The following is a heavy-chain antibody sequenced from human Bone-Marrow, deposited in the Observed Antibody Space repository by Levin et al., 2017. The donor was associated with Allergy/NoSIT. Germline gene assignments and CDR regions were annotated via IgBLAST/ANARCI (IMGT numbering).Heavy chain of an antibody. J-gene: IGHJ6*02. CDR3: ASFAVGSLYYGLDV. CDR2: ISGGAGRT. V-gene: IGHV3-23*01. CDR1: RFTFDTYA. Sequence: GGSLRLSCTDSRFTFDTYAMSWVRQAPGKGLEWVSAISGGAGRTHYADSVKGRFTISRDNSKNTLYLELSSLRAEDTAVYYCASFAVGSLYYGLDVWGQGTTVTVSS. D-gene: IGHD3-10*01.